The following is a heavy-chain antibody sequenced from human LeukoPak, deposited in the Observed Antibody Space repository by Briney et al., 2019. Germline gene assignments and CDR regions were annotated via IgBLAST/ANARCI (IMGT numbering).Heavy chain of an antibody. J-gene: IGHJ4*02. Sequence: PSETLSLTCTVSGGSISSSSYYWGWIRQPPGKGLEWIVSIYSNGCTYYNPSLKSRVTISVDTSKNQFSLKLSSVTAADTAVYYCARQYYCDSSGYYLDYWGQGTLVTVS. D-gene: IGHD3-22*01. V-gene: IGHV4-39*01. CDR1: GGSISSSSYY. CDR2: IYSNGCT. CDR3: ARQYYCDSSGYYLDY.